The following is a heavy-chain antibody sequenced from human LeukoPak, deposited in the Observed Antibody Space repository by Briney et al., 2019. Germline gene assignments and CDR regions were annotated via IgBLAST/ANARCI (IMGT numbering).Heavy chain of an antibody. V-gene: IGHV3-7*01. Sequence: PGGSLRLSCVASGFTFSSYAMSWVRQAPGKGLEWVANIKQDGSEKYYVDSVKGRFTISRDNAKNSLYLQMDSLRAEDTAVYYCARDRIGGEEYWGQGTLVTVSS. CDR3: ARDRIGGEEY. CDR2: IKQDGSEK. J-gene: IGHJ4*02. D-gene: IGHD3-16*01. CDR1: GFTFSSYA.